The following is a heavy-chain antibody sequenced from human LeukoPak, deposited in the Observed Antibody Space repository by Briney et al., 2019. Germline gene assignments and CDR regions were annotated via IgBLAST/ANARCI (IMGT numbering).Heavy chain of an antibody. D-gene: IGHD6-19*01. Sequence: PSETLSLTCTVSGGSISSSNYYWGWIRQPPGKGLEWIGEINHSGSTNYNPSLKSRVTISVDTSKNQFSLKLSSVTAADTAVYYCARGLLAAVAGTSFDYWGQGTLVTVSS. CDR1: GGSISSSNYY. J-gene: IGHJ4*02. CDR3: ARGLLAAVAGTSFDY. CDR2: INHSGST. V-gene: IGHV4-39*07.